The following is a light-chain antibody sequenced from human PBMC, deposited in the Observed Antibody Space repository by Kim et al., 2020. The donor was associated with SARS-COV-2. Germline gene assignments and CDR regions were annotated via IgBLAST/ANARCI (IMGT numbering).Light chain of an antibody. CDR2: DAS. Sequence: VLTQSPGTLSLSPGERATLSCRASQSVRNGYLAWYQQKPGQAPRLLIYDASSRATGIPDRFSGSGSGTDFTLTISRLEPEDFAVYYCQQYTGSPITFGQVTRLEIK. CDR1: QSVRNGY. V-gene: IGKV3-20*01. J-gene: IGKJ5*01. CDR3: QQYTGSPIT.